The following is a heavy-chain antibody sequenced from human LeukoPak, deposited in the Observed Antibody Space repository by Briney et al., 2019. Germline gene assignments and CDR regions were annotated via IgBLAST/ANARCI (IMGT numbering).Heavy chain of an antibody. CDR2: ISGSGGGT. D-gene: IGHD6-19*01. CDR3: AKSGGSSGWLY. V-gene: IGHV3-23*01. J-gene: IGHJ4*02. Sequence: GRSLRLSCAASGFTFSSYGMHWVRQAPGKGLEWVSGISGSGGGTYYADSVKGRFTISRDDSKNTLYLQMHSLRAEDTAVYYCAKSGGSSGWLYWGQGTLVTVSS. CDR1: GFTFSSYG.